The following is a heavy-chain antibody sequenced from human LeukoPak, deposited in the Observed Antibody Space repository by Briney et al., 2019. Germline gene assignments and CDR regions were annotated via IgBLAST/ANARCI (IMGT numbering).Heavy chain of an antibody. J-gene: IGHJ4*02. CDR3: ARGTRYYYDSSGYYFFDY. Sequence: SETLSPTCAVYGGSFSGYYWSGIRQPPGKGLEWIGESNHSGSTNYNPSLKSRVTISVDTSKNQFSLKLSSVTAADTAVYYCARGTRYYYDSSGYYFFDYWGQGTLVTVSS. D-gene: IGHD3-22*01. CDR1: GGSFSGYY. V-gene: IGHV4-34*01. CDR2: SNHSGST.